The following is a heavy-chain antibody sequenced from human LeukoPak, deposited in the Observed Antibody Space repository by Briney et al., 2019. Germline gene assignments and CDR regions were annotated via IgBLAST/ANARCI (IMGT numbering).Heavy chain of an antibody. V-gene: IGHV1-18*04. CDR1: GYTFTGYY. D-gene: IGHD1-26*01. J-gene: IGHJ4*02. CDR3: ARGSKWEHLDY. CDR2: ISAYNGNT. Sequence: ASVKVSCKASGYTFTGYYMHWVRQAPGQGLEWVGWISAYNGNTNYAQQLQGRVTMTTDTSTNTAYMELRSLRSDDTAVYYCARGSKWEHLDYWGQGTLVTVSS.